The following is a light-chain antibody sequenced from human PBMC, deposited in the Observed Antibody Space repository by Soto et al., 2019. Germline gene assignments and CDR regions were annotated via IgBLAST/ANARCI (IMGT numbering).Light chain of an antibody. Sequence: EIVLTQSPGTLSLSPGERATLSCRASQSVYKNFLAWYQQKPGQAPRLLINGASNRATGIPDRFSGSGSGEDFSLTIDRLEPEDFAVYFCQPYGSSPPTFGGGTKVAIK. J-gene: IGKJ4*01. CDR1: QSVYKNF. CDR3: QPYGSSPPT. V-gene: IGKV3-20*01. CDR2: GAS.